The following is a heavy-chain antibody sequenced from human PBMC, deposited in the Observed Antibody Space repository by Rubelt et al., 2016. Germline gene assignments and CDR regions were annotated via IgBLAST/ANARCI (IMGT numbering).Heavy chain of an antibody. Sequence: QVQLQESGPGLVMPSETLSLTCTVSGYSISSGYFWGWIRQTPEKRLEWIGHVSHTGGTFYNPSLRSRVTISIDTSRNQFSLILSSGTASDTAVYYCARDLGAYGGNDAFDFWGPGTLVTVSS. CDR3: ARDLGAYGGNDAFDF. CDR2: VSHTGGT. CDR1: GYSISSGYF. D-gene: IGHD4-23*01. J-gene: IGHJ3*01. V-gene: IGHV4-38-2*02.